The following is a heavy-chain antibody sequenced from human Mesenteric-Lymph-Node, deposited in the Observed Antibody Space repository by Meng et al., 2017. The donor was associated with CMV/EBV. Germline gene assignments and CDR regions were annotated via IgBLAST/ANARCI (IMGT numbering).Heavy chain of an antibody. V-gene: IGHV4-34*01. J-gene: IGHJ4*02. CDR1: GGYFSGYD. CDR3: ARGGQQQLVLVY. D-gene: IGHD6-13*01. Sequence: CAVYGGYFSGYDWSWIRQPPGKGLEWIGEINHSGGTNYNPSLKSRVTISADMSKNQFSLKLSSVTAADTAVYYCARGGQQQLVLVYWGQGTLVTVSS. CDR2: INHSGGT.